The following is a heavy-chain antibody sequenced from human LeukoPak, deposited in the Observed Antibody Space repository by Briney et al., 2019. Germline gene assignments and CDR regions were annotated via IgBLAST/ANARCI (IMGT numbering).Heavy chain of an antibody. Sequence: SETLSLTCTVSGGSISTYYWSWIRQTPGRGLEWIASIHYRGSTSYDPSLKSRVTISVDTSKNQFSLKLSSVTAADTAVYYCARGRENDPEDNAFDIWGQGTVVTVSS. CDR3: ARGRENDPEDNAFDI. V-gene: IGHV4-59*01. CDR2: IHYRGST. CDR1: GGSISTYY. J-gene: IGHJ3*02. D-gene: IGHD1-1*01.